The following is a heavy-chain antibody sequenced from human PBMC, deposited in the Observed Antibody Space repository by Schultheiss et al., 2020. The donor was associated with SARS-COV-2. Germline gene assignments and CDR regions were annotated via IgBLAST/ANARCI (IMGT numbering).Heavy chain of an antibody. D-gene: IGHD6-19*01. CDR1: GGSISSGYY. J-gene: IGHJ4*02. V-gene: IGHV4-38-2*02. Sequence: SETLSLTCTVSGGSISSGYYWGWIRQPPGKGLEWIGSIYHSGSTYYNPSLKSRVTISVDTSKNQFSLKLTSVTAADTAVYYCARSVWSSGWSYFDYWGQGTLVTVSS. CDR3: ARSVWSSGWSYFDY. CDR2: IYHSGST.